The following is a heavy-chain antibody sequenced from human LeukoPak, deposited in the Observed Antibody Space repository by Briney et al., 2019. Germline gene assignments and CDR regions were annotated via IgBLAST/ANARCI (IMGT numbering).Heavy chain of an antibody. D-gene: IGHD3-9*01. Sequence: GGSLRLSCAASGFTFSSYAMTWVRQAPGKGLEWVSAINGSGGTTYYADSVRGRFTITRDNSKYTLYPQMNSLRAEDTALYYCAKGLINDWSALESWGQGTLVTVSS. CDR1: GFTFSSYA. V-gene: IGHV3-23*01. CDR2: INGSGGTT. J-gene: IGHJ4*02. CDR3: AKGLINDWSALES.